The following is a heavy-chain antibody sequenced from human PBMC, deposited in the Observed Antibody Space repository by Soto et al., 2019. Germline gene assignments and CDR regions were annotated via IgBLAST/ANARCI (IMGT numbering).Heavy chain of an antibody. CDR3: ARDLNSSSSYAFDI. CDR2: IIPILGIA. D-gene: IGHD6-6*01. Sequence: ASVKVSCKASGDTFSSYAISWVRQAPGQGLEWMGGIIPILGIANYAQKFQGRVTITADKSTSTAYMELSSLRSEDTAVYYCARDLNSSSSYAFDIWGQGTMVTVSS. J-gene: IGHJ3*02. CDR1: GDTFSSYA. V-gene: IGHV1-69*10.